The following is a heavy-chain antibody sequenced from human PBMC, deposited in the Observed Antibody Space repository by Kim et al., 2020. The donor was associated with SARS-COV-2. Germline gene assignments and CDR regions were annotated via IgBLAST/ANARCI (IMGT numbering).Heavy chain of an antibody. D-gene: IGHD2-21*02. CDR1: GGSFSGYY. Sequence: SETLSLTCAVYGGSFSGYYWSWIRQPPGKGLEWLGEINHSGSTNYNPSLKSRVTISVDTSKNQISLKLNSVTAADTAGYYCAREEREGDSAGYYGMDVWGQGTTVTVPS. J-gene: IGHJ6*02. V-gene: IGHV4-34*01. CDR3: AREEREGDSAGYYGMDV. CDR2: INHSGST.